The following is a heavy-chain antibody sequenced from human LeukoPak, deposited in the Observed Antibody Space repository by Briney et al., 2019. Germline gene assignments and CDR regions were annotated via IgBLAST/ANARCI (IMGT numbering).Heavy chain of an antibody. V-gene: IGHV3-7*01. D-gene: IGHD3-9*01. CDR1: GFTFSINR. J-gene: IGHJ4*02. Sequence: GGSLRLSCAASGFTFSINRMSWVRQAPGKGLEWVANIKQDGSEKYYVDSVKGRFTISRDNAKNSLYLQMNSLRAEDTAVYYCARVRSYFEWYPPSDYWGQGTLVTVSS. CDR3: ARVRSYFEWYPPSDY. CDR2: IKQDGSEK.